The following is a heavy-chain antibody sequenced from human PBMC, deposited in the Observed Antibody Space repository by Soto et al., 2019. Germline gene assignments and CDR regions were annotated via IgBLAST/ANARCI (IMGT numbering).Heavy chain of an antibody. V-gene: IGHV4-30-4*01. Sequence: PSETLSLTCTVSGGSISSADYHWSWIRQPPGKGLEWIGHIYYSGSTYYNPSLKSRVTISVDTPKKQFSLKLSSVTAADTAVYYCAREPQQLVSWSAYYGLDVWGQGTTVTVSS. CDR3: AREPQQLVSWSAYYGLDV. CDR1: GGSISSADYH. J-gene: IGHJ6*02. D-gene: IGHD6-13*01. CDR2: IYYSGST.